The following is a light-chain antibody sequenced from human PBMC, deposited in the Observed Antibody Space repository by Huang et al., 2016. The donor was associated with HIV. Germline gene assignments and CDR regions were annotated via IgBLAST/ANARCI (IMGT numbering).Light chain of an antibody. V-gene: IGKV3-15*01. CDR3: QQYNSWPPLT. CDR2: GAS. Sequence: EIVMTQSPATLSVSPGERATLSCRASQNINNKVAWYQQIPVQAPRLLIYGASTRATGFPARFSGSGSGTEFTLTISSRQSEDFALYYCQQYNSWPPLTFGGGTKVAIK. CDR1: QNINNK. J-gene: IGKJ4*01.